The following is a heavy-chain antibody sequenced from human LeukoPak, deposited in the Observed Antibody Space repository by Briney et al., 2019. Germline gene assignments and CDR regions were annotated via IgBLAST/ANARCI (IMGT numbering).Heavy chain of an antibody. Sequence: GGSLRLSCAVSGFTFSSYAMHWVRQAPGKGLEWVAVISNDGSNKYYTDSVKGRFTISRDNSKDTLYMQMNSLRAEDTAVYYCARDMYDSSGYLFDYWGQGTLVTVSS. CDR1: GFTFSSYA. CDR3: ARDMYDSSGYLFDY. CDR2: ISNDGSNK. V-gene: IGHV3-30-3*01. J-gene: IGHJ4*02. D-gene: IGHD3-22*01.